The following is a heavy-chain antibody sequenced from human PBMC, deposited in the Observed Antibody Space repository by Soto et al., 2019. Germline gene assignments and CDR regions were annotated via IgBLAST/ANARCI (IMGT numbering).Heavy chain of an antibody. CDR2: INVYNGNT. V-gene: IGHV1-18*01. D-gene: IGHD5-18*01. CDR1: GYTFTKYG. CDR3: ARAANLWLFPY. Sequence: ASVKVSCKASGYTFTKYGISWVRQVPGQGLEWMGWINVYNGNTDYVEKLQGRVTMTTDTSTSTAYMELRSLRSDDTAVYYCARAANLWLFPYWVQGTLVTVSS. J-gene: IGHJ4*02.